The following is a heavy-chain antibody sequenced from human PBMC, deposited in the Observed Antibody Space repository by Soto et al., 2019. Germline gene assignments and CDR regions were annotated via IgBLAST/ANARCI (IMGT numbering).Heavy chain of an antibody. CDR2: IIPIFGTA. CDR1: GGTFSSYA. V-gene: IGHV1-69*01. CDR3: ASDSPEMATNGHGAFDI. D-gene: IGHD5-12*01. Sequence: QVQLVQSGAEVKKPGSSVKVSCKASGGTFSSYAISWVRQAPRHGLEWMGGIIPIFGTANYAQQFQGRVTITADESTSTAYMELSSLRSEDTAVYYWASDSPEMATNGHGAFDIWGQGTMVTVSS. J-gene: IGHJ3*02.